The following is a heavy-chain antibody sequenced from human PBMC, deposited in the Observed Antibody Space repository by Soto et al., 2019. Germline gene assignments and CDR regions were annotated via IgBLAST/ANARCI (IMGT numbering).Heavy chain of an antibody. J-gene: IGHJ4*02. CDR2: ISGSSTFT. CDR3: ARARLSSTVTMGY. D-gene: IGHD4-17*01. V-gene: IGHV3-11*05. CDR1: GFTFSDYY. Sequence: PGGSLRLSCAASGFTFSDYYMSWIRQAPGKGLEWISYISGSSTFTNYADSVKGRFTISRDNAKNSLYLQMNSLRVEDTAVYYCARARLSSTVTMGYWGQGTPVTVSS.